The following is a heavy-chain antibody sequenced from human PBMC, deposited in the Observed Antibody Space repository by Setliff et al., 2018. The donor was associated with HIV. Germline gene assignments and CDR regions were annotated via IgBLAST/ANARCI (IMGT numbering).Heavy chain of an antibody. CDR2: IIPNSGGT. V-gene: IGHV1-2*06. J-gene: IGHJ3*02. CDR3: ASKLHCTNGVCLYAFDI. Sequence: ASVKVSCKASGYTFTAYYIHWVRQAPGQGLEWMGRIIPNSGGTNHAQNFQGRVTTTRDTSISTAYMELSRLRSDDTAVYYCASKLHCTNGVCLYAFDIWGQGTMVTVSS. D-gene: IGHD2-8*01. CDR1: GYTFTAYY.